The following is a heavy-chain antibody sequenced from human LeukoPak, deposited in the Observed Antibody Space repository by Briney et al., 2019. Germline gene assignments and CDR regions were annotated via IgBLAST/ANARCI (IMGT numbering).Heavy chain of an antibody. CDR1: GGTFSSYA. Sequence: SVKVSCKASGGTFSSYAISWVRQAPGQGLEWMGGIIPIFGTANYAQKFQGRVTITADKSTSTAYMELSSLRSEDTAVYYCARLRYCSSTSYYAGMRGYFDYWGQGTLVTVSS. CDR2: IIPIFGTA. J-gene: IGHJ4*02. V-gene: IGHV1-69*06. D-gene: IGHD2-2*01. CDR3: ARLRYCSSTSYYAGMRGYFDY.